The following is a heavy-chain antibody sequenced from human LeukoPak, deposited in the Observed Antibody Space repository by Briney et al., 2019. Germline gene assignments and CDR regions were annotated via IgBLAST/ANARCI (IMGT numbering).Heavy chain of an antibody. J-gene: IGHJ4*02. D-gene: IGHD2-15*01. CDR1: GFSFSNYL. CDR3: ARRLCSGGSCSSFDY. Sequence: PGGSLRLSCAASGFSFSNYLMSWVRQAPVQGLEWVSTIRGNGGGTYYADSVKGRFTISRDNSKNTLYLQMNSLRAEDTALYYCARRLCSGGSCSSFDYWGQGTLVTVSS. CDR2: IRGNGGGT. V-gene: IGHV3-23*01.